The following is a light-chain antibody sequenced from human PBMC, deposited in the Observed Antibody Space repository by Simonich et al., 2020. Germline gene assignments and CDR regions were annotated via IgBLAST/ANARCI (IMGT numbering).Light chain of an antibody. CDR2: WAC. Sequence: DIVMTQSPDSLAVSLGERATINFKSSQSVLYSSNNKNYLAWYQQKPGQPPKLLIYWACTRESGVPDRFSGSGSGTDFTLTISSLQAEDVAVYYCQQYYSTPFTFGPGTKVDIK. CDR1: QSVLYSSNNKNY. V-gene: IGKV4-1*01. CDR3: QQYYSTPFT. J-gene: IGKJ3*01.